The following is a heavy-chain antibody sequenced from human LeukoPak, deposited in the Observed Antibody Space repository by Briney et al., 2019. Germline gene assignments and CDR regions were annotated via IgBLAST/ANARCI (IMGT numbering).Heavy chain of an antibody. D-gene: IGHD1-26*01. Sequence: PGRSLRLSCSASGFTFSSYGMHWARQAPGKGLDWVAVISYDSVYKYYADSVRGRFSISRDNSKNTLYLQMNSLRAEDTALYYCAKDYLVVGASSFDYWGQGTLVTVSS. J-gene: IGHJ4*02. CDR2: ISYDSVYK. CDR1: GFTFSSYG. CDR3: AKDYLVVGASSFDY. V-gene: IGHV3-30*18.